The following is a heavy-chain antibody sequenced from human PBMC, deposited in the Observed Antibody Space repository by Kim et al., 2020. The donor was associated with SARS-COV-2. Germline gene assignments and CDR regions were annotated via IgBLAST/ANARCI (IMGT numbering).Heavy chain of an antibody. CDR1: GGSISSGGYY. CDR3: ARAVSYSGYEPGFDY. Sequence: SETLSLTCTVSGGSISSGGYYWSWIRQHPGKGLEWIGYIYYSGSTYYNPSLKSRVTISVDTSKNQFSLKLSSVTAADTAVYYCARAVSYSGYEPGFDYWGQGTLVTVSS. D-gene: IGHD5-12*01. J-gene: IGHJ4*02. CDR2: IYYSGST. V-gene: IGHV4-31*03.